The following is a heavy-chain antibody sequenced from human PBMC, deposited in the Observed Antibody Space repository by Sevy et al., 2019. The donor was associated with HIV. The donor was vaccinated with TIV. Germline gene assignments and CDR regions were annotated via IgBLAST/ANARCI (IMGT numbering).Heavy chain of an antibody. V-gene: IGHV1-18*01. CDR3: ARDSRSSGWLTGHYYYYGMDV. CDR2: ISAYNGNT. D-gene: IGHD6-19*01. CDR1: GYTFTSYG. Sequence: ASVKVSCKASGYTFTSYGISWVRQAPGQGLEWMGWISAYNGNTNYAKNLQGRVTMTTETSTSTAYMELRSLRSDDTAVYYCARDSRSSGWLTGHYYYYGMDVWGQGTTVTVSS. J-gene: IGHJ6*02.